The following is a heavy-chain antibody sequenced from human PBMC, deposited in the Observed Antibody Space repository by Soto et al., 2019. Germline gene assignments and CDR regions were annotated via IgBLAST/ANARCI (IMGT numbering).Heavy chain of an antibody. J-gene: IGHJ3*02. D-gene: IGHD3-9*01. CDR3: ARDKADYDILTGYSPGAFDI. Sequence: PSETLSLTCTVSGGSISSYYWIWIRQPPGKGLEWIGYIYYSGSTNYNPSLKSRVTISVDTSKNQFSLKLSSVTAADTAVYYCARDKADYDILTGYSPGAFDIWGQGTMVTVSS. CDR2: IYYSGST. V-gene: IGHV4-59*01. CDR1: GGSISSYY.